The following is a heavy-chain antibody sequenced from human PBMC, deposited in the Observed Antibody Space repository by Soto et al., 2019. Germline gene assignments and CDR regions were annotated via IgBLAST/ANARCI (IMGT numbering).Heavy chain of an antibody. CDR3: ARDLHSRRDYYYGMEV. V-gene: IGHV3-21*01. D-gene: IGHD1-1*01. J-gene: IGHJ6*02. CDR1: GFTFRSYS. Sequence: EVQLVESGGGLVKPGGSLRLSCAASGFTFRSYSMNWVRQAPGKGLEWVSSISSSNNYIYYADSVKGRFTISRDNAENSLYLQMNSPRAEYTAVYYCARDLHSRRDYYYGMEVWGQGTTVTVSS. CDR2: ISSSNNYI.